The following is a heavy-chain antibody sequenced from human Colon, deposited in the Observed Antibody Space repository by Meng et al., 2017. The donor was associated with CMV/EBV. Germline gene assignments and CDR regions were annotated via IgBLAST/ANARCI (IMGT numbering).Heavy chain of an antibody. J-gene: IGHJ6*02. CDR1: GGSIRRSLDY. Sequence: GSLSLTCTVSGGSIRRSLDYWGWVRQPPGRGLEWIGNIDYAGSSSYHSSLESRVTMSVDTSRNQFSLNLRSVTAADTAVYYCVRDPQRPDYYDSLVYGMDVWGQGTTVTVSS. CDR3: VRDPQRPDYYDSLVYGMDV. D-gene: IGHD3-22*01. CDR2: IDYAGSS. V-gene: IGHV4-39*07.